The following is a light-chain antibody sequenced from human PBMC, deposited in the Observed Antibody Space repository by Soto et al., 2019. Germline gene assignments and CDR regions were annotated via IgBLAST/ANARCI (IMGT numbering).Light chain of an antibody. Sequence: DIQMTQSPSTLSASVGDRVTITCRASQTISSWLAWYQLKPGKAPKLLIYDASNLKSGVPSRFSGSGSGTEFTLAISSLQPVDFAIYCCQQYATFGQGTKVEI. CDR3: QQYAT. J-gene: IGKJ1*01. CDR2: DAS. CDR1: QTISSW. V-gene: IGKV1-5*01.